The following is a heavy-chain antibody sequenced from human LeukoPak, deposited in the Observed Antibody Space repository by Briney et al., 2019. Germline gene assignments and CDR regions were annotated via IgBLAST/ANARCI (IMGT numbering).Heavy chain of an antibody. D-gene: IGHD3-10*01. CDR1: GFTFDDYA. CDR3: AKDREGGSGSFVDY. J-gene: IGHJ4*02. V-gene: IGHV3-9*01. CDR2: ISWNSGSI. Sequence: GGSLRLSCAASGFTFDDYAMHWVRQAPGKGLEWVSGISWNSGSIGYADSVKGRFTISRDNAKNSLYLQMNSLRAEDTALYYCAKDREGGSGSFVDYWGQGTLVTVSS.